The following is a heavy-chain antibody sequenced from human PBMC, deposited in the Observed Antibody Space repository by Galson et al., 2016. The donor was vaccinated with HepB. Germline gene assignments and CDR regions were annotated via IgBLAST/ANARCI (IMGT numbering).Heavy chain of an antibody. J-gene: IGHJ4*02. CDR2: IYYRGST. D-gene: IGHD3-16*01. V-gene: IGHV4-59*01. Sequence: SETLSLTCTVSGGSISGYYWSWIRQPPGKGLEWIGYIYYRGSTNYNPSLRSRVTVSQDTSKKQFSLRLSSVTAADTAVYFCARDHLGSGDYFDYWGQGILVTVSS. CDR3: ARDHLGSGDYFDY. CDR1: GGSISGYY.